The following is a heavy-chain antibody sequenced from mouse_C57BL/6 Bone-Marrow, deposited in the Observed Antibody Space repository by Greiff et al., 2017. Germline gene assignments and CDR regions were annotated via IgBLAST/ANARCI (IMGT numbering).Heavy chain of an antibody. V-gene: IGHV5-17*01. Sequence: EVKLMESGGGLVKPGGSLKLSCAASGFTFSDYGMHWVRQAPEKGLEWVAYISSGSSTVYYADTVKGSFTISRDNAKNTLFLQMTSLTSEDTAMDYCARAYYDPDYWGQGTTLTVSS. CDR1: GFTFSDYG. D-gene: IGHD2-4*01. CDR3: ARAYYDPDY. CDR2: ISSGSSTV. J-gene: IGHJ2*01.